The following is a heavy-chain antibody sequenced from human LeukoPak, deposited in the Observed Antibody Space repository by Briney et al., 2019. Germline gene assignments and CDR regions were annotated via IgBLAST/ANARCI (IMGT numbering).Heavy chain of an antibody. V-gene: IGHV1-18*01. D-gene: IGHD2-15*01. CDR2: ISAYGNT. CDR1: GYTFTIYG. Sequence: ASVKVSCKTSGYTFTIYGISWVRQAPGQGREWMGLISAYGNTNYTQNLQGRVTMTTDTSTSTAYMELRSLRSDDTAVYYCARGIIGYYFDYWGQGTLVTVSS. J-gene: IGHJ4*02. CDR3: ARGIIGYYFDY.